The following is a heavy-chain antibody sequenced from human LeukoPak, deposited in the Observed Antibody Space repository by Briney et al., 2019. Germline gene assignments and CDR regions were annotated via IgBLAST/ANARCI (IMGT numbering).Heavy chain of an antibody. D-gene: IGHD6-19*01. CDR2: IYTSGST. Sequence: SETLSLTCTVSGGSISSYYWSWIRQPAGKGLEWIGRIYTSGSTNYNPSLKSPVTMSVDTSKNQFSLKLSSVTAADTAVYYCAREQWLVLRDRWLHFYYYYYMDVWGKGTTVTVSS. J-gene: IGHJ6*03. V-gene: IGHV4-4*07. CDR1: GGSISSYY. CDR3: AREQWLVLRDRWLHFYYYYYMDV.